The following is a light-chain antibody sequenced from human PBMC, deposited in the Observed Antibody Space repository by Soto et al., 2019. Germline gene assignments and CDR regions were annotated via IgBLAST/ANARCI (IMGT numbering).Light chain of an antibody. CDR3: LQHSTYPLT. CDR1: QGIRND. CDR2: AAS. J-gene: IGKJ1*01. V-gene: IGKV1-17*01. Sequence: DLQMTQFPSSLSASVGDRVTITCRASQGIRNDLGWYQQKPGKAPKRLIYAASSLQSGVPSRFSGSGSGTEFTRAISSLQPEDSATFYCLQHSTYPLTFGQGTKVEIK.